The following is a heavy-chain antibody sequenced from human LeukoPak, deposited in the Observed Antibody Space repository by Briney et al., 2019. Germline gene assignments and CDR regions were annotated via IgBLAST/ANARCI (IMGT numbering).Heavy chain of an antibody. J-gene: IGHJ6*02. Sequence: SETLSLTCAVYGGSFSGYYWSWIRQPPGKGLEWIGEINHSGSTNYNLSLKSRVTISVDTSKNQFSLKLSSVTAADTAVYYCARGLIYYYDSSGYYEGYYYYGMDVWGQGTTVTVSS. CDR1: GGSFSGYY. CDR3: ARGLIYYYDSSGYYEGYYYYGMDV. V-gene: IGHV4-34*01. D-gene: IGHD3-22*01. CDR2: INHSGST.